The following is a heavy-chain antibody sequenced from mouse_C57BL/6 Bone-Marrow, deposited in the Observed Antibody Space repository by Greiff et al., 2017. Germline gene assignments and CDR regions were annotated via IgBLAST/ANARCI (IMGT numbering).Heavy chain of an antibody. CDR3: ARGNPYYFDY. V-gene: IGHV5-15*01. J-gene: IGHJ2*01. CDR2: ISNLAYSI. Sequence: EVQGVESGGGLVQPGGSLKLSCAASGFTFSDYGMAWVRQAPRKGPEWVAFISNLAYSIYYADTVTGRFTISRENAKNTLYLEMSSLRSEDTAMYYCARGNPYYFDYWGQGTTLTVSS. CDR1: GFTFSDYG.